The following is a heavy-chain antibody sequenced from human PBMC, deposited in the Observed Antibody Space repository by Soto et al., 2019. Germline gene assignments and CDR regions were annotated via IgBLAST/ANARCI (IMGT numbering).Heavy chain of an antibody. CDR2: ISSSGSTI. D-gene: IGHD5-18*01. CDR3: AKERYSSYDYYYYMDV. J-gene: IGHJ6*03. Sequence: QVQLVEAGGGLVKPGGSLRLSCAASGFTFSDYYMSWIRQAPGKGLEWVSYISSSGSTIYYADSVKGRFTISRDNAKNSLYLQMIRLRGEDTAVSSCAKERYSSYDYYYYMDVWGKGTTVTVSS. CDR1: GFTFSDYY. V-gene: IGHV3-11*01.